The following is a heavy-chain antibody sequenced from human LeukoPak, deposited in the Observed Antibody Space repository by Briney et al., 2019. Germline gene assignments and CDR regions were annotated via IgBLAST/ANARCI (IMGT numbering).Heavy chain of an antibody. CDR3: ARQTGSGLFILP. CDR1: GVSISSSNSY. J-gene: IGHJ4*02. Sequence: PSETLSLTCTVSGVSISSSNSYWGWIRQPPGKGLEWIGSIYYSGNTYYNASLRSQVSISIDTSKNQFSLRLTSVTAADTAVYYCARQTGSGLFILPGGQGTLVTVSS. CDR2: IYYSGNT. V-gene: IGHV4-39*01. D-gene: IGHD3/OR15-3a*01.